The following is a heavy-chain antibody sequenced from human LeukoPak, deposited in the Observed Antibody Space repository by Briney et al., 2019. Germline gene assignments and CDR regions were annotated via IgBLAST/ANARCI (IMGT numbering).Heavy chain of an antibody. CDR1: GFTFGSYA. CDR3: AKAFGITMIVVVIDY. Sequence: PGGSLRLSCAASGFTFGSYAMSWVRQAPGKGLEWVSAISGSGGSTYYADSVKGRFTISRDNSKNTLYLQMNSLRAEDTAVYYCAKAFGITMIVVVIDYWGQGTLVTVSS. J-gene: IGHJ4*02. V-gene: IGHV3-23*01. D-gene: IGHD3-22*01. CDR2: ISGSGGST.